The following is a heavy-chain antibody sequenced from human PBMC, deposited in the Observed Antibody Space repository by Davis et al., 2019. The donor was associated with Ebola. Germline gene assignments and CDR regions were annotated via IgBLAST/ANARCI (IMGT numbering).Heavy chain of an antibody. J-gene: IGHJ4*02. CDR1: GGSISSYY. V-gene: IGHV4-59*08. Sequence: SETLSLTCTVPGGSISSYYWSWIPQPPGKGLEWIGYNYYSGSTKYRPSLKSRVTISLDTSKNQFSLKLTSVTAADTAVYFCARGWDSSGWQNWGQGTLVTVSS. D-gene: IGHD6-19*01. CDR2: NYYSGST. CDR3: ARGWDSSGWQN.